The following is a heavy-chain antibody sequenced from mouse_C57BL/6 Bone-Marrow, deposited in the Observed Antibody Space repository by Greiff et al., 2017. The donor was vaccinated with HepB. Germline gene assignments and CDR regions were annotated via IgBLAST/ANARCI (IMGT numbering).Heavy chain of an antibody. CDR1: GFTFSDYG. CDR2: ISSGSSTI. Sequence: VQLKESGGGLVKPGGSLKLSCAASGFTFSDYGMHWVRQAPEKGLEWVAYISSGSSTIYYADTVKGRFTISRDNAKNTLFLQMTSLRSEDTAMYYCARSTTVGGTWFAYWGQGTLVTVSA. J-gene: IGHJ3*01. D-gene: IGHD1-1*01. V-gene: IGHV5-17*01. CDR3: ARSTTVGGTWFAY.